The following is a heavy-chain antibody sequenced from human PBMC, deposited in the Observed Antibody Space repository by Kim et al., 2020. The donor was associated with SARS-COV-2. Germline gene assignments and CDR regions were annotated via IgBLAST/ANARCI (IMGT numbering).Heavy chain of an antibody. CDR3: ARAGVANYFDY. D-gene: IGHD2-15*01. J-gene: IGHJ4*02. CDR2: IWYDGSNK. Sequence: GGSLRLSCAASGFTFSSYGMHWVRQAPGKGLEWVAVIWYDGSNKYYADSVKGRFTISRDNSKNTLYLQMNSLRAEDTAVYYCARAGVANYFDYWGQGTLVTVSS. CDR1: GFTFSSYG. V-gene: IGHV3-33*01.